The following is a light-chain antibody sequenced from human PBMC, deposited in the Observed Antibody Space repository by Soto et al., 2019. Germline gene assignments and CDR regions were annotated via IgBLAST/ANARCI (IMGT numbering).Light chain of an antibody. CDR3: AAWDDSLNGYV. CDR2: SNN. J-gene: IGLJ1*01. V-gene: IGLV1-44*01. Sequence: QPVLTQPPSASGTPGQRVTISCSGSCSNIGSNTVNWYQQLPGTAPKLLIYSNNQRPSGVPDRFSGSKSGTSASLAISGLQSEDEADYYCAAWDDSLNGYVFGTGTKLTVL. CDR1: CSNIGSNT.